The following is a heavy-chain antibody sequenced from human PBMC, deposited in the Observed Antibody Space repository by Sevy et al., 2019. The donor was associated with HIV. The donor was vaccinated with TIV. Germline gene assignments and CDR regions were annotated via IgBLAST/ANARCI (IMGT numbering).Heavy chain of an antibody. D-gene: IGHD4-17*01. J-gene: IGHJ6*02. CDR3: ARDSGAVTNYYYYYGMDV. Sequence: EGSLRLSCAASGFTFSDYYMSWIRQAPGKGLEWVSYISSSGSTIYYADSVKGRFTISRDNAKNSLYLQMNSLRAEDTAVYYCARDSGAVTNYYYYYGMDVWGQGTTVTVSS. CDR2: ISSSGSTI. V-gene: IGHV3-11*01. CDR1: GFTFSDYY.